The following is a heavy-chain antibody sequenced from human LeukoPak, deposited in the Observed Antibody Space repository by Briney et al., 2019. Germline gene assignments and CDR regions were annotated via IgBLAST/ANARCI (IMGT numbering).Heavy chain of an antibody. CDR1: GYTFTSYD. Sequence: ASVKVSCKASGYTFTSYDINWVRQATGQGLEWMGWMNPNSGNTGYAQKFQGRVTMTRNTSISTAYMELSSLRSEDTAVYYCARGAVDYDFWSGYYAPFRYYYYGMDAWGQGTTVTVSS. D-gene: IGHD3-3*01. CDR2: MNPNSGNT. J-gene: IGHJ6*02. CDR3: ARGAVDYDFWSGYYAPFRYYYYGMDA. V-gene: IGHV1-8*01.